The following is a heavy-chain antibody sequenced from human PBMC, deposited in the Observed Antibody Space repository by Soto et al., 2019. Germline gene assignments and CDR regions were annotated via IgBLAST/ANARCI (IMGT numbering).Heavy chain of an antibody. CDR3: ARGGSSWSAEYYEH. J-gene: IGHJ1*01. Sequence: GASVKVSCKASGYTFTNYGISWVRQAPGQGPEWVGWISGFNGNTKYARKVQGRVTLTTDTSATTAYMELRGLRSDDTAVYYCARGGSSWSAEYYEHWGQGTLVTVSS. CDR2: ISGFNGNT. V-gene: IGHV1-18*04. D-gene: IGHD6-13*01. CDR1: GYTFTNYG.